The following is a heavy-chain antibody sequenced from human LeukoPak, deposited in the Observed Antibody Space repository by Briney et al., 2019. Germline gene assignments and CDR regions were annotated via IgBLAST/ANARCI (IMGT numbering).Heavy chain of an antibody. CDR2: IRYDGSNK. CDR3: AKGGHDYGDYGVRGLDY. J-gene: IGHJ4*02. V-gene: IGHV3-30*02. D-gene: IGHD4-17*01. Sequence: TGGSLRLSCAASGFTFSSYGMHWVRQAPGKGLEWVAFIRYDGSNKYYADSVKGRFTISRDNSKNTLYLQMNSLRAEDTAVYYCAKGGHDYGDYGVRGLDYWGQGTLVTVSS. CDR1: GFTFSSYG.